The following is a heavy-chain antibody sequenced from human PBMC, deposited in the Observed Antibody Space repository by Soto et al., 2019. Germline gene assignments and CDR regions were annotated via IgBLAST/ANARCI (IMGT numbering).Heavy chain of an antibody. CDR1: GFTFSTSA. D-gene: IGHD3-3*01. CDR2: ISGSGAGT. CDR3: AKGPTVFGAVISFDYYYGMYV. J-gene: IGHJ6*02. V-gene: IGHV3-23*01. Sequence: PGGSLRLSYTAPGFTFSTSAMSWVRKAPGRGLEWVSGISGSGAGTYYADSVKGRFTISRDNSKNTLFLQMSGLKAEDAAVYYCAKGPTVFGAVISFDYYYGMYVWGQGTPVTVSS.